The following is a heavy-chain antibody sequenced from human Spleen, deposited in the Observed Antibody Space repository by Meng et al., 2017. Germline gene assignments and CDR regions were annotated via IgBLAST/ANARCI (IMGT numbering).Heavy chain of an antibody. CDR1: GGTFSSYA. CDR2: IIPIFGTA. Sequence: SVKVSCKASGGTFSSYAISWVRQAPGQGLEWMGGIIPIFGTANYAQKFQGRVIMTKDTATSTAYMELRSLRSDDTAVYYCGRDLFYYDSSGYSFTDVFDVWGQGTMVTVSS. D-gene: IGHD3-22*01. CDR3: GRDLFYYDSSGYSFTDVFDV. J-gene: IGHJ3*01. V-gene: IGHV1-69*05.